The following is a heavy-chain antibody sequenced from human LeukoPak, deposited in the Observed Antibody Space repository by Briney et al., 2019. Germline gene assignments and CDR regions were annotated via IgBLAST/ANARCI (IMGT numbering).Heavy chain of an antibody. D-gene: IGHD2-15*01. V-gene: IGHV5-51*01. J-gene: IGHJ4*02. CDR2: IYPADSDT. Sequence: AESLKISCKGSGYSFSNDWIGWVRQIPGKGLEWMGIIYPADSDTKYSPSFQGQVTISADKSISTAYLQWNSLGASDTAMYYCARRGCIGGTCYGYWGQGTLVTVSS. CDR1: GYSFSNDW. CDR3: ARRGCIGGTCYGY.